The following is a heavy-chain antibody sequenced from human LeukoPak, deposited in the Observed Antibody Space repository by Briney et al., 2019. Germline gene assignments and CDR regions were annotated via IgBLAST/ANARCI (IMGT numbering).Heavy chain of an antibody. J-gene: IGHJ4*02. CDR3: AREAWGSYRFDY. CDR2: IYYSGST. Sequence: PSQTLSLTCTVSGGSISSGGYYWSWIRQHPGKGLEWIGYIYYSGSTYYNPSLKSRVTISVDTSKNQFSLKLSSVTAADTAVYYCAREAWGSYRFDYWGQGTLVTVSS. D-gene: IGHD3-16*02. CDR1: GGSISSGGYY. V-gene: IGHV4-31*03.